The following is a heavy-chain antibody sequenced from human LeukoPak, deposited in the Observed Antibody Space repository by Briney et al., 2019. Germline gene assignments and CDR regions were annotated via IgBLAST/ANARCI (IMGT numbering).Heavy chain of an antibody. CDR3: ATEAPGSYYFDY. CDR2: VYVPGETT. Sequence: ASVKASSQPSGDTFTYYHIHCVRQAPGQGVAWMGAVYVPGETTRNTQNFQGRVTMTRDPSTATVYMELTSLRSEDTAVYYCATEAPGSYYFDYWGQGVLVTVSS. V-gene: IGHV1-46*01. CDR1: GDTFTYYH. J-gene: IGHJ4*02.